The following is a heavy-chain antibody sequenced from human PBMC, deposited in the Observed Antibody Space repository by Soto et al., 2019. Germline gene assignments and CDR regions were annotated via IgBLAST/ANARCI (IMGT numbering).Heavy chain of an antibody. V-gene: IGHV1-3*01. Sequence: ASVKVSCKASGYTFTSYAMHWVRQAPGQRLEWMGWINAGNGNTKYSQKFQGRVTITRDTSASTAYMELSSLRYEDTAVYYCARSVGYCSSTSCYTGAGPGWFDPWGQGTLVTVSS. CDR3: ARSVGYCSSTSCYTGAGPGWFDP. D-gene: IGHD2-2*02. J-gene: IGHJ5*02. CDR2: INAGNGNT. CDR1: GYTFTSYA.